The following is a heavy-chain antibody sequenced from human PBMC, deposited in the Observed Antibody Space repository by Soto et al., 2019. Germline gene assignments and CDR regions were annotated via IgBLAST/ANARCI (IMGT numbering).Heavy chain of an antibody. Sequence: ASVKVSCKASGYTFTSYDINWVRQATGQGLEWMGWMNPNSGNTGYAQKFQGRVTMTRNTSISTAYMELSSLRSEDTAVYYCARRLAYCSGGSCYRSPRPFDYWGQGTLVTVSS. V-gene: IGHV1-8*01. CDR2: MNPNSGNT. J-gene: IGHJ4*02. D-gene: IGHD2-15*01. CDR3: ARRLAYCSGGSCYRSPRPFDY. CDR1: GYTFTSYD.